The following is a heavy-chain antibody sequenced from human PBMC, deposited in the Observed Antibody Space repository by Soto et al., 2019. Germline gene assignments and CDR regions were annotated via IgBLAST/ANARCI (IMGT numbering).Heavy chain of an antibody. CDR1: GGSISSGDYY. V-gene: IGHV4-30-4*01. CDR2: IYYSGST. Sequence: QVQLQESGPGLVKPSQTLSLTCTVSGGSISSGDYYWSWIRQPPGKGLEWIGYIYYSGSTYYNPSLKSQVTISVDTTTNQFSMKLRSVTAADPTVYYCARVGGFGATTIDYWGQGTLVTFSS. CDR3: ARVGGFGATTIDY. D-gene: IGHD3-10*01. J-gene: IGHJ4*02.